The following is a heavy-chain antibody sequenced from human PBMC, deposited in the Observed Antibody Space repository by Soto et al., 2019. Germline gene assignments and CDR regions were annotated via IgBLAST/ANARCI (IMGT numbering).Heavy chain of an antibody. D-gene: IGHD3-9*01. CDR2: IYYRGNT. J-gene: IGHJ4*02. CDR3: ARLEGLATISYYFDY. CDR1: GDSINSDSYY. V-gene: IGHV4-39*01. Sequence: QLQLQESGPGLVKPSETLSLTCSVSGDSINSDSYYWGWIRQPPGKGLEWIGSIYYRGNTYYNPSPKTRVTITLDKSNSQFSLKLTSVTAADSAVYFCARLEGLATISYYFDYWGQGTLVTVSS.